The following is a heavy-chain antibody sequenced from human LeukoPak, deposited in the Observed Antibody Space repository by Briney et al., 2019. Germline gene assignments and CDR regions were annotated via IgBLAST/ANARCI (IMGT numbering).Heavy chain of an antibody. CDR2: INHSGST. V-gene: IGHV4-34*01. CDR1: GGSFSGYY. Sequence: PSETLSLTCAVYGGSFSGYYWSWIRQPPGKGLEWIGEINHSGSTNYNPSLKSRVTISVDTSKNQFSLKLSSVTAADTAVYYCARGVLMVYATHSRFSRGYYFDYWGQGTLVTVSS. CDR3: ARGVLMVYATHSRFSRGYYFDY. J-gene: IGHJ4*02. D-gene: IGHD2-8*01.